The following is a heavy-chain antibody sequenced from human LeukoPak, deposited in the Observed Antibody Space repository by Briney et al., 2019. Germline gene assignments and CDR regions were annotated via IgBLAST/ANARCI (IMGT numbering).Heavy chain of an antibody. V-gene: IGHV1-2*02. CDR3: ARPRYYGSGTSSIDY. CDR2: INPNSGGT. CDR1: GYTFTGYY. D-gene: IGHD3-10*01. J-gene: IGHJ4*02. Sequence: ASVKVSCKASGYTFTGYYMHWVRQAPGQGLEWMGWINPNSGGTNYAQKFQGRVTMTRDTSISTAYMELSRLRSDDTAVYYCARPRYYGSGTSSIDYWGQGTLVSVSS.